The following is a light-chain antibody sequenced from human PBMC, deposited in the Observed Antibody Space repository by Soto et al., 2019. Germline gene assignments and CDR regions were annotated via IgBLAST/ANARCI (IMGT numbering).Light chain of an antibody. V-gene: IGLV4-69*01. Sequence: QPVLTQSPSASASLGASVKLTCTLSSGHNNYAIAWHQQQPEKGPRYLMRLNSDGSHTKGDGIPDRFSGSSSGAERYLTISSLQSEDEADYYCQTWGTGTVVFGGGTKLTVL. J-gene: IGLJ2*01. CDR3: QTWGTGTVV. CDR2: LNSDGSH. CDR1: SGHNNYA.